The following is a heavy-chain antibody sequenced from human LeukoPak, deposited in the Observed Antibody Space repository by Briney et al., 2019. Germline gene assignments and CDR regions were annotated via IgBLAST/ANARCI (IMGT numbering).Heavy chain of an antibody. CDR3: ARWNGGKYYYGSGSLHYYYYYMDV. V-gene: IGHV4-61*02. CDR2: IYTSGST. CDR1: GGSISSGSYY. Sequence: SQTLSLTCTVSGGSISSGSYYWSWIRQPAGKGLEWIGRIYTSGSTNYNPSLKSRVTISVDTSKNQFSLKLSSVTAADTAVYYCARWNGGKYYYGSGSLHYYYYYMDVWGKGTTVTISS. J-gene: IGHJ6*03. D-gene: IGHD3-10*01.